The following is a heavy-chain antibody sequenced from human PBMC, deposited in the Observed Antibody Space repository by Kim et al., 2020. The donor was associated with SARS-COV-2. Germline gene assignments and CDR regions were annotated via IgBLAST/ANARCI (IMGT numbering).Heavy chain of an antibody. CDR1: GFTFSSYA. D-gene: IGHD3-10*01. CDR2: ISGSGGST. Sequence: GGSLRLSYAASGFTFSSYAMSWVRQAPGKGLEWVSAISGSGGSTYYADSVKGRFTISRDNSKNTLYLQMNSLRAEDTAVYYCAKDLGGLWFGELSYFDYWGQGTLVTVSS. CDR3: AKDLGGLWFGELSYFDY. J-gene: IGHJ4*02. V-gene: IGHV3-23*01.